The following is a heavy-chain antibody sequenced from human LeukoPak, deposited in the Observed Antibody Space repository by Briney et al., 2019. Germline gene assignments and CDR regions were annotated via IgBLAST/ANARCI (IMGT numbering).Heavy chain of an antibody. CDR2: ISSSSSTI. Sequence: GGSLRLSCAASGFTFSSYSMNWVRQAPGKGLEWVSHISSSSSTIYYADSVKGRFTISRDNAKNSLYLQMNSLRAEDTAVYYCARGSGYYGLAFDYWGQGTLVTVSS. V-gene: IGHV3-48*01. J-gene: IGHJ4*02. CDR3: ARGSGYYGLAFDY. CDR1: GFTFSSYS. D-gene: IGHD3-22*01.